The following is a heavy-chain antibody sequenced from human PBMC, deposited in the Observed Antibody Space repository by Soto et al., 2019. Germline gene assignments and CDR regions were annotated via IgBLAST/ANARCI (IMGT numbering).Heavy chain of an antibody. CDR3: SRSNAWQTHYLPHGMDV. D-gene: IGHD1-26*01. CDR1: VCTFNSYD. V-gene: IGHV1-8*02. CDR2: MNPNTGNT. J-gene: IGHJ6*02. Sequence: GAAVKVSCKASVCTFNSYDTNWVREATGQGREWMGWMNPNTGNTDYAQKFHGRVTMTRNTPISTAYMEFTSLRSEDTAVYYCSRSNAWQTHYLPHGMDVWGQGTTVTVSS.